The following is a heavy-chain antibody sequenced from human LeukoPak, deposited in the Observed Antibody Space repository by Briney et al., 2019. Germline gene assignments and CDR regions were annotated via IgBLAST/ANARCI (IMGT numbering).Heavy chain of an antibody. Sequence: SETLSLTCAVYGGSFSGYYWSWIRQPPGKGLEWIGEINHSGSTNYNPSLKSRVTISVDTSKNQFSLKLSSVTAADTAVYYCARSRRDIVVVVAAARGGYFDYWGQGTLVTVSS. CDR2: INHSGST. D-gene: IGHD2-15*01. CDR1: GGSFSGYY. CDR3: ARSRRDIVVVVAAARGGYFDY. J-gene: IGHJ4*02. V-gene: IGHV4-34*01.